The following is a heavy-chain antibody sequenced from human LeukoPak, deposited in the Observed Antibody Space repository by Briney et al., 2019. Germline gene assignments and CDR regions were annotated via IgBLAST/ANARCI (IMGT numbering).Heavy chain of an antibody. J-gene: IGHJ4*02. CDR1: GYTLTELS. Sequence: GASVTVSCKVSGYTLTELSMHWVRQAPGKGVEWMGGFDPEDGETIYAQKFQGRVTMTEDTSTDTAYMELSSLRSEDTAVYYCATGRRNYYDSSGNYFFYFDYWGQGTLVTVSS. CDR3: ATGRRNYYDSSGNYFFYFDY. V-gene: IGHV1-24*01. CDR2: FDPEDGET. D-gene: IGHD3-22*01.